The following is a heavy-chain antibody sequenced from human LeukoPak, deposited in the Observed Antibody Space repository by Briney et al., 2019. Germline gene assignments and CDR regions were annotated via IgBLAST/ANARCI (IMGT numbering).Heavy chain of an antibody. CDR3: ARASQDYYGSGSYYRGGDAFDI. Sequence: GASVKVSCKTSGGTFLSYAISWVRQAPGQGLEWMGRIIPILGIANYAQKFQARVTLTADKSTSTAYMELSSLRSDDTAVYYCARASQDYYGSGSYYRGGDAFDIWGQGTMVTVSS. D-gene: IGHD3-10*01. J-gene: IGHJ3*02. CDR2: IIPILGIA. V-gene: IGHV1-69*04. CDR1: GGTFLSYA.